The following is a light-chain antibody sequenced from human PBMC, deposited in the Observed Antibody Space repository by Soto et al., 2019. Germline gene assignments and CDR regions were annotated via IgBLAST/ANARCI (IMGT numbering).Light chain of an antibody. Sequence: NFMLTQPHSVSESPVKTVTISCTRSSGSIASNYVQWYQQRPGSAPTTVIYEDNQRPSGVPARFSGSIDSSSNSASLTISGLKTEDEADYYCQSYDSSNFWVFGGGTKLTVL. CDR2: EDN. J-gene: IGLJ3*02. CDR1: SGSIASNY. CDR3: QSYDSSNFWV. V-gene: IGLV6-57*03.